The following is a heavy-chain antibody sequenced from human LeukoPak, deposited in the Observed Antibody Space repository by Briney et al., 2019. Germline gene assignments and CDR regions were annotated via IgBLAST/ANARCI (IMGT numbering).Heavy chain of an antibody. J-gene: IGHJ5*02. CDR1: GGSISSGDYY. CDR3: VRVGRVAVGYNWFDP. CDR2: IYYSGST. D-gene: IGHD2-15*01. Sequence: SQTLSLTCTVSGGSISSGDYYWSWIRQPPGKGLEWIGYIYYSGSTYYNPSLKSRVTISVDTSKNQFSLELRSVTAADTAVYYCVRVGRVAVGYNWFDPWGQGTLVTVSS. V-gene: IGHV4-30-4*01.